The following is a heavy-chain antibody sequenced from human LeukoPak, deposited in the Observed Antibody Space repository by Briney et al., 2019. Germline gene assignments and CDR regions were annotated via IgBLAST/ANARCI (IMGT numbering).Heavy chain of an antibody. CDR3: ARGRSLTLDY. J-gene: IGHJ4*02. CDR1: GGSISSYY. CDR2: IYYSGST. Sequence: NLSETLSLTCTVSGGSISSYYWSWSRQHPGKGLEWIGYIYYSGSTYYNPSLKSRVTISVDTYKNQFSLKLSSVTAADTAVYYCARGRSLTLDYWGQGTVDPVSS. V-gene: IGHV4-59*06. D-gene: IGHD2-15*01.